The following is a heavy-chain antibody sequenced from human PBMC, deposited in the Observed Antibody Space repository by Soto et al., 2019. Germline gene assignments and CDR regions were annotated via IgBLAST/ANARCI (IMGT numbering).Heavy chain of an antibody. Sequence: KTSETLSLTCAVSGYSISSGYYWGWIRQPPGKGLEWIGSIYHSGSTYYNPSLKSRVTISVDTSKNQFSLKLSSVTAADTAVYYCARDPIEYYDFGYVWGQGXTVTVSS. CDR2: IYHSGST. CDR3: ARDPIEYYDFGYV. CDR1: GYSISSGYY. V-gene: IGHV4-38-2*02. J-gene: IGHJ6*02. D-gene: IGHD3-3*01.